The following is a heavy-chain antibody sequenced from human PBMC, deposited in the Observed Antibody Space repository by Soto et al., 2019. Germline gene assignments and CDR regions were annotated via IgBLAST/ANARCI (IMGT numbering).Heavy chain of an antibody. V-gene: IGHV1-3*01. CDR3: ARDPLSSFAMDV. CDR2: INAGNGNT. CDR1: GYTFTSYA. Sequence: ASVKVSCKASGYTFTSYAMHWVRQAPGQRLEWMGWINAGNGNTKYSQKFQGRVTITRDDSTSTAYMELTSLESDDTAVYYCARDPLSSFAMDVWGQGTTVTVSS. D-gene: IGHD3-10*02. J-gene: IGHJ6*02.